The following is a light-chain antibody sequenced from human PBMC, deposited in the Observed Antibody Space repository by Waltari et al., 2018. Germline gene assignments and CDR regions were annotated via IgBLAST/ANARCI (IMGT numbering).Light chain of an antibody. CDR3: QRDDSYSAT. J-gene: IGKJ4*02. V-gene: IGKV1-5*03. CDR1: QSITRW. Sequence: DIQMTQSPSDLSASVGDRVTIPCRASQSITRWLAWYQQKAGKAPKLLIYKASILGSGVPSTFSRGGSGTEFALPISSLQPGDFATYYCQRDDSYSATFGRGTKVEIK. CDR2: KAS.